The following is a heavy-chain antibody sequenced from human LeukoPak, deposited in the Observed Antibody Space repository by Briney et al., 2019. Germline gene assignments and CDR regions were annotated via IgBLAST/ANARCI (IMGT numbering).Heavy chain of an antibody. Sequence: GGSLRLSCAASGFTFSSYGMHWVRQAPGKGLGWVAVIWYDGSNKYYADSVKGRFTISRDNSKNTLYLQMNSLRAEDTAVYYCARDLQPLSQTTTVVDYWGQGTLVTVSS. J-gene: IGHJ4*02. CDR2: IWYDGSNK. V-gene: IGHV3-33*01. CDR1: GFTFSSYG. CDR3: ARDLQPLSQTTTVVDY. D-gene: IGHD4-23*01.